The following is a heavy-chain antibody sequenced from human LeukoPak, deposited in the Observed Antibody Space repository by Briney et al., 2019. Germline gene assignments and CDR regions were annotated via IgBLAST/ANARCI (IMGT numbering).Heavy chain of an antibody. CDR2: IKSKTDGGTT. J-gene: IGHJ1*01. Sequence: PGGSLRLSCAASGFTFSNAWMSWARQAPGKGREWVRRIKSKTDGGTTDYAAPVKGRFTISRDDSKNTLYLQMNSLKTEDTAVYYCTTIARRALYFTHWGQGTLVTVSS. CDR3: TTIARRALYFTH. V-gene: IGHV3-15*01. CDR1: GFTFSNAW. D-gene: IGHD1-14*01.